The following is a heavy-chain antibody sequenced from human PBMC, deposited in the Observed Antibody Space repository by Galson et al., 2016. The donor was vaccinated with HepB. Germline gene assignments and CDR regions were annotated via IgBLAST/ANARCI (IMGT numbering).Heavy chain of an antibody. V-gene: IGHV1-69*13. CDR2: IIPYFRAA. J-gene: IGHJ4*02. CDR1: GGTLSNYG. CDR3: ARSVRYSGYDLAPKVFEF. D-gene: IGHD5-12*01. Sequence: SVKVSCKASGGTLSNYGISWVRQAPGQGLEYMGGIIPYFRAANYAQKFRGRFTITADESTGIDYMELSSLRSEDTAVYYCARSVRYSGYDLAPKVFEFWGPGTLVTVSS.